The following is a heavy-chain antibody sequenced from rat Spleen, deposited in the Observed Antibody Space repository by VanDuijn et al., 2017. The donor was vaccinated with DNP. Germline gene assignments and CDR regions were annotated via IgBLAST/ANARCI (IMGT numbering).Heavy chain of an antibody. CDR2: ISYSGTT. V-gene: IGHV3-1*01. CDR1: IYSITSNF. J-gene: IGHJ2*01. Sequence: EVQLQESGPGLVKPSQSLSLTCSVAIYSITSNFWGWIRKFPGNKMEWMGYISYSGTTNYNPSLKSRFSITRDTSKNQFFLQLNSVTTEDTATYYCARWSRYFDYWGQGVMVTVSS. CDR3: ARWSRYFDY.